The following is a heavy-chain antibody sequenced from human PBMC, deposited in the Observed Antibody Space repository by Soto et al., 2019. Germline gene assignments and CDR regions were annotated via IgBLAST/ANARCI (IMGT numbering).Heavy chain of an antibody. J-gene: IGHJ6*02. Sequence: ASVKVSCKASGYTFTSYYMHWVRQAPGQGLEWMGIINPSGGSTSYAQKFQGRVTMTRDTSTSTVYMELSSLRSEDTAVYYCARRLIKANYYSYGMDVWGRGTTVTVSS. CDR1: GYTFTSYY. CDR2: INPSGGST. V-gene: IGHV1-46*01. CDR3: ARRLIKANYYSYGMDV. D-gene: IGHD6-25*01.